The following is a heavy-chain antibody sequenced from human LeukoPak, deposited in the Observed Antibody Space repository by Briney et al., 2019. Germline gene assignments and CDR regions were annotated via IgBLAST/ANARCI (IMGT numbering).Heavy chain of an antibody. J-gene: IGHJ2*01. CDR2: IYYSGST. CDR1: GGSISSYY. Sequence: SETLSLTCTVSGGSISSYYWSWLRQPPGKGLEWIGYIYYSGSTNYNPSLKSRVTISVDTSKNQFSLKLSSVTAADTAVYYCARSPKIWELLYWYFDLWGRGTLVTVSS. D-gene: IGHD1-26*01. V-gene: IGHV4-59*01. CDR3: ARSPKIWELLYWYFDL.